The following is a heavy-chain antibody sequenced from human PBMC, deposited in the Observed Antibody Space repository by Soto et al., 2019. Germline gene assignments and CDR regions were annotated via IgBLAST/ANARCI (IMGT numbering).Heavy chain of an antibody. Sequence: AESLSLTGTVSGDSISSIKDYWGWIRQPPGKGLEWIGSLYYSGTTNYSPSLKSRVSISVDTSKHQFSLNLTSLTAADTAVYYCARAPKVSGSAQTRPDFWGQGSLVTVSS. CDR2: LYYSGTT. CDR3: ARAPKVSGSAQTRPDF. V-gene: IGHV4-39*07. J-gene: IGHJ4*02. D-gene: IGHD6-6*01. CDR1: GDSISSIKDY.